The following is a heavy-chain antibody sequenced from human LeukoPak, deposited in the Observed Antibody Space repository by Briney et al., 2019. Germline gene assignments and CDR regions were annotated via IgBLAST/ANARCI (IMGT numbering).Heavy chain of an antibody. CDR1: GFTFSSYG. CDR2: ISYDGSNK. J-gene: IGHJ4*02. V-gene: IGHV3-30*18. CDR3: AKRFCPSSRCAFFDY. Sequence: PGRSLRLSCAASGFTFSSYGMHWVRQAPGKGLEWVAVISYDGSNKYYADSVKGRFTISRDSSKSTVYLELNSLRVDDTAVYYCAKRFCPSSRCAFFDYWGQGTLVTVSS. D-gene: IGHD3-10*01.